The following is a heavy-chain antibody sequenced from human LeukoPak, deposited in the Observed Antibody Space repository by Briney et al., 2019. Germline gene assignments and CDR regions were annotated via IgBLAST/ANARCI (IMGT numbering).Heavy chain of an antibody. CDR1: GGSISSYY. D-gene: IGHD6-19*01. V-gene: IGHV4-4*07. CDR2: IYTSGST. Sequence: SETLSLTCTVSGGSISSYYWSWIRQPAGKGLEWIGRIYTSGSTNYNPSLKSRVTMSVDTSKNQFSLKLSSVTAADTAVYYCARDSPIAVAGLRDPFDYWGQGTLVTVSS. J-gene: IGHJ4*02. CDR3: ARDSPIAVAGLRDPFDY.